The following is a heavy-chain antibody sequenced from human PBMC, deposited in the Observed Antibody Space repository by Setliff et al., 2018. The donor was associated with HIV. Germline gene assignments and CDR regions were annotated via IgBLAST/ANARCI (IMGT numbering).Heavy chain of an antibody. D-gene: IGHD1-1*01. Sequence: SETLSLTCTVSDDSISSNYWSWIRQSAGKGLEWVGRIYTSGSTNYNPSLKSRVTISVDTSKNHFSLKLRSVTAADTAVYYCAQLGMVDDFDYWGQGTLVTVSS. J-gene: IGHJ4*02. CDR2: IYTSGST. V-gene: IGHV4-4*07. CDR3: AQLGMVDDFDY. CDR1: DDSISSNY.